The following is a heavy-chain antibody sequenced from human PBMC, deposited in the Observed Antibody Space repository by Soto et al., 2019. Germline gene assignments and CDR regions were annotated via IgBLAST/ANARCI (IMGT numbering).Heavy chain of an antibody. D-gene: IGHD2-2*02. V-gene: IGHV4-30-4*01. J-gene: IGHJ3*02. CDR3: ARRTSYCSSTSCYINAFDI. Sequence: SETLSLTCTVSGGSISSGDYYWSWIRQPPGKGLEWIGYIYYSGSTYYNQSLKSRVTISVDTSKNQFSLKLSSVTAADTAVYYCARRTSYCSSTSCYINAFDIWGQGTMVTVSS. CDR2: IYYSGST. CDR1: GGSISSGDYY.